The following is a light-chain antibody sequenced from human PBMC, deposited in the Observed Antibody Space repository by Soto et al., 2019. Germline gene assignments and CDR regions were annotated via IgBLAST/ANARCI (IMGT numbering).Light chain of an antibody. V-gene: IGKV3-15*01. J-gene: IGKJ1*01. CDR1: QSVNSN. Sequence: ETVMTQSPATLSVSPGERATLSCRASQSVNSNLAWYQQKLGQAPRVRIYGASTRATGIPDRFSGSGSGTEFILTISSLQSEDFAVYYCQEYNTWPWTFGQGTKVEIK. CDR3: QEYNTWPWT. CDR2: GAS.